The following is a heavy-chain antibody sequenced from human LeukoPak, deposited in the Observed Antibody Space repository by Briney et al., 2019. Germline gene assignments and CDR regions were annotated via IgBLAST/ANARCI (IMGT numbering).Heavy chain of an antibody. V-gene: IGHV3-7*01. D-gene: IGHD3-3*01. J-gene: IGHJ6*02. CDR1: GFTFSSYW. Sequence: GGSLRLSCAASGFTFSSYWMSWVRQAPGKGLEWVANIKQDGSEKYYVDSVKGRFTISRDNAKNSLYLQMNSLRAEDTAVYYCARGPQLTIFGVVIIPMDVWGQGTTVTVSS. CDR2: IKQDGSEK. CDR3: ARGPQLTIFGVVIIPMDV.